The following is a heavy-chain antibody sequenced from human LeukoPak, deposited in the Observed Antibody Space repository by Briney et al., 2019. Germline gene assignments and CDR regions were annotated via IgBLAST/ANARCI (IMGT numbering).Heavy chain of an antibody. CDR3: ARHGHRGSGYYLPFDY. CDR1: GGSFNDYY. V-gene: IGHV4-34*01. CDR2: FNHSGST. D-gene: IGHD3-22*01. Sequence: SETLSLTCAVYGGSFNDYYWTGLRQSPGKGRVGLREFNHSGSTSYNPSLKSRVTISVDTSKNQFSLKVSSVTAADTAVYYCARHGHRGSGYYLPFDYWGQGTLVTVSS. J-gene: IGHJ4*02.